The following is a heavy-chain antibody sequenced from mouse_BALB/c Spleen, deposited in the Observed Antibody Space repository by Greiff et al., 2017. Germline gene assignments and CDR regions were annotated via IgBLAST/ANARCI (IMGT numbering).Heavy chain of an antibody. J-gene: IGHJ1*01. CDR3: ARGYGSSYWYFDV. V-gene: IGHV5-12-1*01. Sequence: EVKLMESGGGLVKPGGSLKLSCAASGFAFSSYDMSWVRQTPGKRLEWVAYISSGGGSTYYPDTVKGRFTISRDNAKNTLYLQMSSLKSEDTAMYYCARGYGSSYWYFDVWGAGTTVTVSS. CDR2: ISSGGGST. D-gene: IGHD1-1*01. CDR1: GFAFSSYD.